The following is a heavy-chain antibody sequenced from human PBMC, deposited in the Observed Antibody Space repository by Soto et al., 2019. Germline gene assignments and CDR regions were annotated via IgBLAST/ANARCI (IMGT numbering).Heavy chain of an antibody. CDR3: ATSGGGSGSYFDY. Sequence: GESLKISCKASGYTFTGYYMHWVRQAPGQGLEWMGWINPNSGGTNYAQKFQGWVTMTRDTSISTAYMELSRLRSDDTAVYYCATSGGGSGSYFDYWGQGTLVTVSS. J-gene: IGHJ4*02. V-gene: IGHV1-2*04. CDR2: INPNSGGT. CDR1: GYTFTGYY. D-gene: IGHD1-26*01.